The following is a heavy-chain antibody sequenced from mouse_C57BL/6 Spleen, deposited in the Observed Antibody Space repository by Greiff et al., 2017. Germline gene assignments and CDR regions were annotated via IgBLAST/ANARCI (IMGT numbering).Heavy chain of an antibody. D-gene: IGHD2-4*01. J-gene: IGHJ4*01. CDR2: INPGSGGT. CDR3: ARKDLYYDYPYYAMDY. CDR1: GYAFTNYL. V-gene: IGHV1-54*01. Sequence: QVQLQQSGAELVRPGTSVKVSCKASGYAFTNYLIEWVKQRPGQGLEWIGVINPGSGGTNYNEKFKGKATLTADKSSSTAYMQLSSLTSEDSAVYVCARKDLYYDYPYYAMDYWGQGTSVTVSS.